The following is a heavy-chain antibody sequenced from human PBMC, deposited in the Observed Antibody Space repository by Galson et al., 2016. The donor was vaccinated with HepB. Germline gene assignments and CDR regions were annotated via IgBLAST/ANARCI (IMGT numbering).Heavy chain of an antibody. V-gene: IGHV6-1*01. J-gene: IGHJ6*02. D-gene: IGHD5-18*01. CDR2: TYYRSKWFT. CDR3: TRGYMQTGMNV. Sequence: CAISGDSVTSDITTWNWIRQSPSRGLEWWGRTYYRSKWFTDYAVSVEGRITINSDISRNQFSLQLDSVTPDDTAAYFCTRGYMQTGMNVWGQGPTATVSS. CDR1: GDSVTSDITT.